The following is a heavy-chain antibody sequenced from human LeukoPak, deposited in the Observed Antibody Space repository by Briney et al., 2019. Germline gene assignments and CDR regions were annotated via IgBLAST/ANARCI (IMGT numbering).Heavy chain of an antibody. CDR3: ARNGYSYGQTYYYYYGMDV. J-gene: IGHJ6*02. Sequence: GASVKVSCKASGYTFTSYDINWMRQATGQGLEWMGWMSPNSGNTGYAQKFQGRVTMTRDTSTGTAYLELSSLRSEDSAVYYCARNGYSYGQTYYYYYGMDVWGQGTTVTVSS. D-gene: IGHD5-18*01. CDR2: MSPNSGNT. CDR1: GYTFTSYD. V-gene: IGHV1-8*01.